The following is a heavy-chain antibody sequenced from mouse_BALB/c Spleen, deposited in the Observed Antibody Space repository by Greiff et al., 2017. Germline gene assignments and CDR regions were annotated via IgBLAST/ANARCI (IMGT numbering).Heavy chain of an antibody. D-gene: IGHD2-10*01. CDR2: ISSGGSYT. V-gene: IGHV5-9-4*01. J-gene: IGHJ3*01. CDR1: GFTFSSYA. CDR3: ARAYYGNYVRFAY. Sequence: EVNLMESGGGLVKPGGSLKLSCAASGFTFSSYAMSWVRQSPEKRLEWVAEISSGGSYTYYPDTVTGRFTISRDNAKNTLYLEMSSLRSEDTAMYYCARAYYGNYVRFAYWGQGTLVTVSA.